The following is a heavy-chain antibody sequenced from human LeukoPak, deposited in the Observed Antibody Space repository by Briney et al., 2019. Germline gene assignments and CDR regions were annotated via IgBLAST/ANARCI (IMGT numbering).Heavy chain of an antibody. CDR3: AREPSLRYFDWLLYYYMDV. V-gene: IGHV3-7*01. CDR1: GFTFSTYE. Sequence: PGGSLRLSCAASGFTFSTYEMHWVRQAPGKGLEWVANIKQDGSEKYYVDSVKGRFTISRDNAKNSLYLQMNSLRAEDTAVYYCAREPSLRYFDWLLYYYMDVWGKGTTVTVSS. J-gene: IGHJ6*03. D-gene: IGHD3-9*01. CDR2: IKQDGSEK.